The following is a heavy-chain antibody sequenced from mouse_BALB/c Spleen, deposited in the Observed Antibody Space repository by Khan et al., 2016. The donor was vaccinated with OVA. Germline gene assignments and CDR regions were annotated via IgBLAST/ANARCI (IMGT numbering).Heavy chain of an antibody. V-gene: IGHV3-2*02. CDR2: ISYSGNT. CDR3: ARVYGGDFDY. J-gene: IGHJ2*01. CDR1: GYSITTDYA. D-gene: IGHD1-1*01. Sequence: EVQLQESGPGLVKPSQSLSLTCTVTGYSITTDYAWNWIRQFPGNKLEWMVYISYSGNTKYNPSLKSRISITRDPSKNQFFLQLKSVTTEDTARYYCARVYGGDFDYWGQGTTLTVSS.